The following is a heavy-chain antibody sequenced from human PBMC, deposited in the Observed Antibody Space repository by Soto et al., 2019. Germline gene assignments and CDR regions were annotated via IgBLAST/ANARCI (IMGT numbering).Heavy chain of an antibody. V-gene: IGHV3-74*01. D-gene: IGHD3-16*01. CDR2: IDSFGSTT. CDR3: ARLSAPSDY. Sequence: GGSLRLSCTASGFTFSNYWMHWVRQAPGKGLVWVSEIDSFGSTTTYTDSVRGRFTISRDNPKNTLYLQMNRLRVDDTPVSFCARLSAPSDYWGPGTLLTVSS. CDR1: GFTFSNYW. J-gene: IGHJ4*02.